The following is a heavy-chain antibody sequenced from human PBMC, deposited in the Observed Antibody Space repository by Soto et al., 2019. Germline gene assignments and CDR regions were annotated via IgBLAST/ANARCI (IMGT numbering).Heavy chain of an antibody. V-gene: IGHV2-5*02. D-gene: IGHD2-2*01. J-gene: IGHJ3*01. CDR3: AHAYGGTSWPNDAFDV. Sequence: QITLKESGPTLVKPTQTLTLTCTFSGFSLSADGVGVGWIRQPPGKALEWLALSYWDDDKRYRPSLKSSLTLTKDTSKNPVVLTMTNMDPVDTATYYCAHAYGGTSWPNDAFDVWGQGTVVTVSS. CDR1: GFSLSADGVG. CDR2: SYWDDDK.